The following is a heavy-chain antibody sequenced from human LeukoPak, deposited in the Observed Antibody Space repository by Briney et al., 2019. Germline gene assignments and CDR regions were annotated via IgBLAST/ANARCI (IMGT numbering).Heavy chain of an antibody. CDR2: IYSGGGI. CDR3: ARGDYGELLDY. Sequence: GGSLRLSCAASGFSVSSKYVTWVRQAPGKGLEWVSVIYSGGGIHYEDPVKGRFTISRDNSKNTLYLQMNSLRAEDTAMYYCARGDYGELLDYWGQGTLVTVSS. CDR1: GFSVSSKY. V-gene: IGHV3-53*01. D-gene: IGHD4-17*01. J-gene: IGHJ4*02.